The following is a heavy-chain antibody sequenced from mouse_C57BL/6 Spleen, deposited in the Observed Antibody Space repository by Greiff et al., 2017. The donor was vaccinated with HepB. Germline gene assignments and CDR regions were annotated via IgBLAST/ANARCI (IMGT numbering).Heavy chain of an antibody. Sequence: EVKLVESGGGLVKPGGSLKLSCAASGFTFSSYAMSWVRQTPEKRLEWVATISDGGSYTYYPDNVKGRFTISRDNAKNNLYLQMSHLKSEDTAMYYCAREGLRRVAYWGQGTRVTVS. CDR2: ISDGGSYT. J-gene: IGHJ3*01. D-gene: IGHD2-4*01. CDR3: AREGLRRVAY. CDR1: GFTFSSYA. V-gene: IGHV5-4*01.